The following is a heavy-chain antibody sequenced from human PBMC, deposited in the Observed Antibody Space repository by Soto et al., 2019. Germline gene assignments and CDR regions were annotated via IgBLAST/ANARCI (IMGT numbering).Heavy chain of an antibody. V-gene: IGHV3-48*01. CDR1: GFTFSSYS. Sequence: GSLRLSCAASGFTFSSYSTNWVRQAPGKGLEWVSYISSSSSTIYYADSVKGRFTISRDNAKNSLYLQMNSLRAEDTAVYYCASQSSEWLLFASWGQGTLVTVSS. D-gene: IGHD5-12*01. CDR3: ASQSSEWLLFAS. J-gene: IGHJ4*02. CDR2: ISSSSSTI.